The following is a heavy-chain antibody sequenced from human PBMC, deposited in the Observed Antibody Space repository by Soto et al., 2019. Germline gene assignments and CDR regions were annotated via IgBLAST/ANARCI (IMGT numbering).Heavy chain of an antibody. Sequence: SXTLSLTCTVSGGSISSSDFYWCWLRQTPGKGLEFIGSMYYSGTTYYNPSLKSRVTISVDTSKNQFTLKLISVTAADTAVYYCAVVDSTGNWFDPWGEGALVTVSS. CDR3: AVVDSTGNWFDP. D-gene: IGHD6-25*01. V-gene: IGHV4-39*01. CDR2: MYYSGTT. J-gene: IGHJ5*02. CDR1: GGSISSSDFY.